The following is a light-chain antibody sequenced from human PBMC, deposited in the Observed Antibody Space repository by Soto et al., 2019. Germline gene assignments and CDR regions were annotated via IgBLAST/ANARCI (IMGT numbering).Light chain of an antibody. CDR2: EVT. J-gene: IGLJ2*01. V-gene: IGLV2-14*01. CDR1: NRDVGGYNY. CDR3: SSYSSSSALDVI. Sequence: QSVLAQPASVSGSPGQSITISCAGTNRDVGGYNYVSWYQQYPGKAPKLIIYEVTYRPSGVSNRFSGSKSGNTASLTISGXXXXDEADYYCSSYSSSSALDVIFGGGTKLTVL.